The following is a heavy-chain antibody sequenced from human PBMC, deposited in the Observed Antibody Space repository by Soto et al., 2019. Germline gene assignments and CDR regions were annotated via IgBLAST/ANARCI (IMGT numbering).Heavy chain of an antibody. CDR3: AKDVVVGANPGLGDYYAYYGMDV. Sequence: QVQLVESGGGVVQPWRSLRLSCAASGFTFSSYGMHWVRQAPGKGLEWVAVISYDGSNKYYADSVKGRFTISRDNSKNTLYLQMNSLRTEDTAVYYCAKDVVVGANPGLGDYYAYYGMDVWGQGPKVTVSS. D-gene: IGHD1-26*01. V-gene: IGHV3-30*18. J-gene: IGHJ6*02. CDR1: GFTFSSYG. CDR2: ISYDGSNK.